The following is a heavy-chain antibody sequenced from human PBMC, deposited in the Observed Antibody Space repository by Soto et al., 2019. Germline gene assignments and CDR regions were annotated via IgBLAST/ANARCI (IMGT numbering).Heavy chain of an antibody. CDR1: GGSISSGGYS. J-gene: IGHJ4*02. CDR3: ARGPPLGF. CDR2: IYHSGSA. V-gene: IGHV4-30-2*01. Sequence: QLQLQESGSGLVKPSQTLSLTCAVSGGSISSGGYSWSWIRQPPGQGLECIGYIYHSGSAYYNTSLKRRLTISVDRSKHQFSLKLSSVTAGDTAVYYCARGPPLGFWGQGTLVTVSS.